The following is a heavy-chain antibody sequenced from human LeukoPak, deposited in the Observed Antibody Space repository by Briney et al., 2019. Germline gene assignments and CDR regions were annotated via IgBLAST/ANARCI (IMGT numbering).Heavy chain of an antibody. CDR1: GFTFSSYA. V-gene: IGHV3-33*08. CDR2: IWYDGSNK. Sequence: GRSLRLSCAASGFTFSSYAMHWVRQAPGKGLEWVAVIWYDGSNKYYADSVKGRFTISRDNSKNTLYLQMNSLRAEDTAVYYCASLTWYNGMDVWGQGTTVTVSS. J-gene: IGHJ6*02. CDR3: ASLTWYNGMDV.